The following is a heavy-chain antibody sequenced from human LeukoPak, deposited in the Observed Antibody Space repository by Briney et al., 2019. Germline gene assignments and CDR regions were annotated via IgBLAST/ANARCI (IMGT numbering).Heavy chain of an antibody. CDR3: ASIPKFYCSGGSCYSGGY. D-gene: IGHD2-15*01. CDR2: ISSSGSTI. J-gene: IGHJ4*02. Sequence: GRSLRLSCAASGFTFSSYEMNWVRQAPGKGLEWVSYISSSGSTIYYADSVKGRFTISRDNAKNSLYLQMNSLRAEDTAVYYCASIPKFYCSGGSCYSGGYWGQGTLVTVSS. V-gene: IGHV3-48*03. CDR1: GFTFSSYE.